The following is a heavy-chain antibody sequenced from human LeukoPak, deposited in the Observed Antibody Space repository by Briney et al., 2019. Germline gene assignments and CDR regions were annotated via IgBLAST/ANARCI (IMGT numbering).Heavy chain of an antibody. D-gene: IGHD2-2*01. V-gene: IGHV3-30*02. Sequence: GGSLRLSCAASGFTFSSYGMHWVRQAPGKGLEWVAFIRYDGSNKYYADSVKGRFTISRDNSKNTLYLQMNSLRAEDTAVYYCAKDQEYQLPYYFDYWGQGTLVTVSP. CDR1: GFTFSSYG. CDR3: AKDQEYQLPYYFDY. CDR2: IRYDGSNK. J-gene: IGHJ4*02.